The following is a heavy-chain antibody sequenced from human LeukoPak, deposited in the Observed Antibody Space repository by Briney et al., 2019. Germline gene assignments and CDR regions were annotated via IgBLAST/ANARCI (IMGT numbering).Heavy chain of an antibody. CDR1: GGSISSYY. D-gene: IGHD6-13*01. Sequence: ASETLSLTCTVSGGSISSYYWSWIRQPAGKGLEWIGRIYTSGSTNYNPSLKSRVTMSIDTSKNQFSLNLTSVTAADTAVYYCAREPTQPSRWFDPWGQGTLVTVSS. J-gene: IGHJ5*02. CDR3: AREPTQPSRWFDP. CDR2: IYTSGST. V-gene: IGHV4-4*07.